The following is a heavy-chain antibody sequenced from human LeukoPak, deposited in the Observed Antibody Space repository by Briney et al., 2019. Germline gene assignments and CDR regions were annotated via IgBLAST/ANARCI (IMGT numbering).Heavy chain of an antibody. CDR1: GFTFSDYY. CDR2: ISSSGSTI. V-gene: IGHV3-11*01. D-gene: IGHD3-16*02. Sequence: PGGSLRLSCAASGFTFSDYYMSWIRQAPGKGLEWVSYISSSGSTIYYADSVKGRFTISRDNAKNSLYLQMNSLRAEDTAVYYCARGDYVWGSYRSEYNWFDPWGQGTLVTVSS. CDR3: ARGDYVWGSYRSEYNWFDP. J-gene: IGHJ5*02.